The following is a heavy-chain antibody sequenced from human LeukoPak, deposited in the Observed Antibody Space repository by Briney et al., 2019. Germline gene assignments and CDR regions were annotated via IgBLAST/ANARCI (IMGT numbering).Heavy chain of an antibody. J-gene: IGHJ4*02. CDR2: IYYSGST. CDR3: AREGRLDGGAYFDY. Sequence: SQTLSLTCTVSGGSISSGGYYWSWIRQHPGKGLEWIGYIYYSGSTYYNPSLKSRVTISVDTSKNQFSLKLSSVTAADTAVYYCAREGRLDGGAYFDYWGQGTLVTVSS. V-gene: IGHV4-31*03. D-gene: IGHD2-15*01. CDR1: GGSISSGGYY.